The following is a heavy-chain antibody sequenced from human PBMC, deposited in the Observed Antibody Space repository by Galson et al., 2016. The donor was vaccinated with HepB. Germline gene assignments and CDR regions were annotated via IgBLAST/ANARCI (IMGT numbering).Heavy chain of an antibody. Sequence: SLRLSCAASGFTFSTYCMNWVRQAPGKGLDWISYISSSASTIYYADSVKGRFTISRDNAKNSLYLQMNSLRADETAVYYCARATVHAFDIWGQGTMVTVSS. CDR3: ARATVHAFDI. CDR1: GFTFSTYC. V-gene: IGHV3-48*04. D-gene: IGHD3-10*01. J-gene: IGHJ3*02. CDR2: ISSSASTI.